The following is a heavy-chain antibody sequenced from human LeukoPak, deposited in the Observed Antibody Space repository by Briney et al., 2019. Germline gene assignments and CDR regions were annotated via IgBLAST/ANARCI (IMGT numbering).Heavy chain of an antibody. CDR1: GGSFSGYY. Sequence: SETLSLTGAVYGGSFSGYYWSWIRQPPGKGLEWIGEINHSGSTNYNPSLKSRVTISVDTSKNQFSLKLSSVTAADTAVYYCAREGSRGGPFDPWGQGTLVTVSS. CDR3: AREGSRGGPFDP. D-gene: IGHD5-12*01. V-gene: IGHV4-34*01. J-gene: IGHJ5*02. CDR2: INHSGST.